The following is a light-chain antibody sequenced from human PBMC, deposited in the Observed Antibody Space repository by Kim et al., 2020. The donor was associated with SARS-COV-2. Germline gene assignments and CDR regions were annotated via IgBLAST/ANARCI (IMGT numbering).Light chain of an antibody. J-gene: IGKJ1*01. CDR3: QKYASTWT. Sequence: SWPEGNTPLPGRASPSDSSSLVAGYQQKPGQAPRLRIYGAATRSTGIPDRFSGSGSVTDFTHTISVRGPEDYAVLYCQKYASTWTFGQGTKVDIK. CDR1: PSDSSSL. V-gene: IGKV3-20*01. CDR2: GAA.